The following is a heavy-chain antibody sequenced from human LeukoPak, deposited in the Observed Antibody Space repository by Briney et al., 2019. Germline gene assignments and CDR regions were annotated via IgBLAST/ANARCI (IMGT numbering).Heavy chain of an antibody. V-gene: IGHV1-18*01. CDR2: ISAYNGHT. J-gene: IGHJ5*02. Sequence: ASVKVSSKASGYKFLSYGINWARQAPGQGLEWMGWISAYNGHTIYAQQFQGRVTMTTDTYTSTAYMDLRSLRSDDTAVYYCARDQGFGTAALDSWFDPWGQGTLVTVSS. CDR3: ARDQGFGTAALDSWFDP. CDR1: GYKFLSYG. D-gene: IGHD6-13*01.